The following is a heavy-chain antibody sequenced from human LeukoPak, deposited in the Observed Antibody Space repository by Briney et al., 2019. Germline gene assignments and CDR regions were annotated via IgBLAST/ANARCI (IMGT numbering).Heavy chain of an antibody. J-gene: IGHJ3*02. D-gene: IGHD2-15*01. CDR2: IRYDGSNK. Sequence: PRGSLRLSCAAAGFTFSSYGMHWVRQAPGNGLEWVAFIRYDGSNKYYADSVKGRVTISRDNSKNTLYLQMSSLRAEDTAVYYCAKVPPILTCAFDIWGQGTMVTVSS. CDR3: AKVPPILTCAFDI. V-gene: IGHV3-30*02. CDR1: GFTFSSYG.